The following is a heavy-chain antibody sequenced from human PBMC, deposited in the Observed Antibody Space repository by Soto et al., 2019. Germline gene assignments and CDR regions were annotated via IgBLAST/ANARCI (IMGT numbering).Heavy chain of an antibody. CDR1: GGSISSYY. J-gene: IGHJ4*02. CDR2: IYYSGST. Sequence: QVQLQESGPGLVKPSETLSLTCTVSGGSISSYYWSWIRQPPGKGLEWIGYIYYSGSTYYDPSLKRRVTISVDTSKNQFSLKLSSVTAADTAVYYCARRWGTYLDFWGQGTLGTVSS. CDR3: ARRWGTYLDF. V-gene: IGHV4-59*12. D-gene: IGHD7-27*01.